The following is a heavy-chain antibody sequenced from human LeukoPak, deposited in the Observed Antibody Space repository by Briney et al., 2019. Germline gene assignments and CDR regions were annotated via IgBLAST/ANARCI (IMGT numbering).Heavy chain of an antibody. CDR3: ARVIAARNWFDP. CDR1: GCTFTGYY. CDR2: INPNSGGT. J-gene: IGHJ5*02. V-gene: IGHV1-2*02. Sequence: GASVKVSCKASGCTFTGYYMHWVRQAPGQGLEWMGWINPNSGGTNYAQKFQGRVTMTRDTSISTAYMELSRLRSDDTAVYYCARVIAARNWFDPWGQGTLVTVS. D-gene: IGHD6-6*01.